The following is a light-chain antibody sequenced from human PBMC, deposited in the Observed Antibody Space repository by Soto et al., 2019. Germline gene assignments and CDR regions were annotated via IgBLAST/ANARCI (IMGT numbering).Light chain of an antibody. Sequence: QSVLTQPPSASGSPGQRVTISCSGSSSNIEGNYVYWYHQLPGSDAKQLIYRNDQRHSGVADRFSGSKSGTSASLAISGGRSEDEADYYCAAWDASLSALVFGGGTKLTVL. CDR1: SSNIEGNY. CDR3: AAWDASLSALV. V-gene: IGLV1-47*01. J-gene: IGLJ3*02. CDR2: RND.